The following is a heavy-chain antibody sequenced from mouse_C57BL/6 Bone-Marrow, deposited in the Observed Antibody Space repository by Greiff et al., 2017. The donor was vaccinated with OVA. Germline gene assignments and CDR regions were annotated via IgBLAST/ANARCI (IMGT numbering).Heavy chain of an antibody. CDR1: GYTFTSYW. CDR2: IYPGNSDT. J-gene: IGHJ4*01. V-gene: IGHV1-5*01. D-gene: IGHD2-3*01. CDR3: TSYDGFPYAMDY. Sequence: VHVKQSGTVLARPGASVKMSCKTSGYTFTSYWMHWVKQRPGQGLEWIGAIYPGNSDTSYNQKFKGKAKLTAVTSASTAYMELSSLTNEDSAVYYCTSYDGFPYAMDYWGQGTSVTVSS.